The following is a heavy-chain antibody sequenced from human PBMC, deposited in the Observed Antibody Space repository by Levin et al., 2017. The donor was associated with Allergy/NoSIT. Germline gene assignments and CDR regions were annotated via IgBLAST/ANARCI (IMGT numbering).Heavy chain of an antibody. Sequence: SETLSLTCTVSGGSISSSSYYWGWIRQPPGKGLEWIGSIYYSGSTYYNPSLKSRVTISVDTSKNQFSLKLSSVTAADTAVYYCARDRPAMLWFGETHYYYYGMDVWGQGTTVTVSS. CDR2: IYYSGST. CDR3: ARDRPAMLWFGETHYYYYGMDV. D-gene: IGHD3-10*01. J-gene: IGHJ6*02. V-gene: IGHV4-39*07. CDR1: GGSISSSSYY.